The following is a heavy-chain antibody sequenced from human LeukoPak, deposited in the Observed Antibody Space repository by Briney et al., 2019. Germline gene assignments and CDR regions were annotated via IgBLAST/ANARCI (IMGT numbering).Heavy chain of an antibody. D-gene: IGHD6-13*01. CDR2: IYHSGST. CDR1: GGFISSYY. Sequence: PSETLSLTCTVSGGFISSYYWSWIRQPPGKGLEWIGYIYHSGSTYYNPSLKSRVTISVDRSKNQFSLKLSSVTAADTAVYYCARASYSSPRDAFDIWGQGTMVTVSS. J-gene: IGHJ3*02. CDR3: ARASYSSPRDAFDI. V-gene: IGHV4-59*12.